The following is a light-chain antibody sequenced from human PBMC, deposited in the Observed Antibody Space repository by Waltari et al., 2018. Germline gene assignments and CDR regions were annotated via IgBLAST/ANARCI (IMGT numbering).Light chain of an antibody. CDR3: SSQSSDNVVL. J-gene: IGLJ2*01. CDR1: CSDVGGYNS. CDR2: DVS. Sequence: QSALTQPASVSGSPGQSITISCPGTCSDVGGYNSVSWYQDHPGQAPKVIIYDVSDRPSGISERFSGSKSGNTASLTISGLQAEDEADYYCSSQSSDNVVLFGGGTKLTVL. V-gene: IGLV2-14*03.